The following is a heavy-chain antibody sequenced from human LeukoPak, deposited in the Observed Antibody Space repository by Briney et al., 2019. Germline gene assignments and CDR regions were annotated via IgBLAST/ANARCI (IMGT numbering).Heavy chain of an antibody. D-gene: IGHD5-12*01. J-gene: IGHJ4*02. CDR1: GFTFSSSS. Sequence: GGSLRLSCAASGFTFSSSSISWVRLAPGKGLEWVSAITDAVGSTHYADSVKGRFTISSDNSKNTVYLQMNSLRPEDMAVYYCAKEIFSGLLYIDYWGQGTLVTVSS. CDR2: ITDAVGST. CDR3: AKEIFSGLLYIDY. V-gene: IGHV3-23*01.